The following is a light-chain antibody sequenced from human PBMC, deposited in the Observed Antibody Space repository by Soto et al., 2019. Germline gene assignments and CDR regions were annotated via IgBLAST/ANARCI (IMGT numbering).Light chain of an antibody. CDR3: QQYGRLPLT. CDR1: QSVSDSF. CDR2: GIT. Sequence: EIVLTQSPGTLSLSPGERATLSCRASQSVSDSFLAWYQQKPGQAPRLLIQGITNRATGIPDRFSGSGSGTDFPLTISRLEPEDFALYYCQQYGRLPLTFGQGTRLDIK. V-gene: IGKV3-20*01. J-gene: IGKJ5*01.